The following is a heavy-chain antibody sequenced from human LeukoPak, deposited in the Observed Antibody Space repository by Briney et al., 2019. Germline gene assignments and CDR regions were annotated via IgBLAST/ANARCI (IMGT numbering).Heavy chain of an antibody. D-gene: IGHD2-8*01. J-gene: IGHJ4*02. V-gene: IGHV4-34*01. CDR2: VNYNGRT. Sequence: SETLSLTCDVYGASLNDYYWTWIRQSPERGLEWIGEVNYNGRTNYNPSLESRVTISIDTSKKQFSLKLRSVTAADTAVYYCARGILVLVYAALDSWGRGTMVTVSS. CDR1: GASLNDYY. CDR3: ARGILVLVYAALDS.